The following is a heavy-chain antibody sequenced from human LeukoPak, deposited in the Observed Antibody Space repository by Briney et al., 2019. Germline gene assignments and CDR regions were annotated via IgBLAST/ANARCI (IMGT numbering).Heavy chain of an antibody. Sequence: GGSLRLSCTASGFTLSYCSMNWVRQAPGKGLEWVSSISRSSRPIYYADSVRGRYTISRDNAKISLYLQMDSLRDDDTAVYYCARDGSGWSRDFWGQGTLVTVSS. CDR1: GFTLSYCS. J-gene: IGHJ4*02. V-gene: IGHV3-21*01. CDR2: ISRSSRPI. CDR3: ARDGSGWSRDF. D-gene: IGHD6-19*01.